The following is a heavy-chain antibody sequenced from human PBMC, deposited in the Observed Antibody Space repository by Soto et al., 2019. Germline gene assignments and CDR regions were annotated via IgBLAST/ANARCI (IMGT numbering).Heavy chain of an antibody. CDR3: ARDSGLIWRIYGMDV. D-gene: IGHD2-15*01. CDR1: GFTVRSNY. Sequence: EVQLVASGGGLIQPGGSLRRSCAASGFTVRSNYMTWVRQAPGKGLEWVSVIYRAGKIYYADSVKGRFTTSSDNSQNTWFPQWNSLRAEDSAVYYCARDSGLIWRIYGMDVWCPANTVSVPS. CDR2: IYRAGKI. J-gene: IGHJ6*02. V-gene: IGHV3-53*01.